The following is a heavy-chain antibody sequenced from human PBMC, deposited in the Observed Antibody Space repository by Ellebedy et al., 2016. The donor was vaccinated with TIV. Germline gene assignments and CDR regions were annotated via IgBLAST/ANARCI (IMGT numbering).Heavy chain of an antibody. D-gene: IGHD1-1*01. Sequence: GESLKISCAASGLAFSGYAMSWVRQAPGKGLEWVSTNGGSGVSTDYADSVKGRFTVSRDITRNTLYLQMNSLRAEDTAVYYCARVRGRTESYAMDVWGQGTTVTVSS. J-gene: IGHJ6*02. V-gene: IGHV3-23*01. CDR3: ARVRGRTESYAMDV. CDR1: GLAFSGYA. CDR2: NGGSGVST.